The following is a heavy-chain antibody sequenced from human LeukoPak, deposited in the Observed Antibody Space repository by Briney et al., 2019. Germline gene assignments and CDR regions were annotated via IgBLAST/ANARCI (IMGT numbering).Heavy chain of an antibody. J-gene: IGHJ4*02. Sequence: ASVKVSCKASGYTLTNYALNWVRQASGQWLEWMGWNNTNTGNPTYAQGFTGRFVFSLDTSVNTAYLQISSLKAEDTAIYYCARVQGYCSTTSCYPHYWGQGTLVTVSS. CDR3: ARVQGYCSTTSCYPHY. CDR1: GYTLTNYA. D-gene: IGHD2-2*01. V-gene: IGHV7-4-1*02. CDR2: NNTNTGNP.